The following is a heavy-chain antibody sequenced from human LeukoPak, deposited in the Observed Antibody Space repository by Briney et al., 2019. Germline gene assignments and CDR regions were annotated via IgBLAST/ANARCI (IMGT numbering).Heavy chain of an antibody. CDR3: ARGMRWLQLLDYYYYYMDV. CDR2: INPSGGST. V-gene: IGHV1-46*01. J-gene: IGHJ6*03. Sequence: GASVKVSCKASGYTFTGYYMHWVRQAPGQGLEWMGIINPSGGSTDYAQKFQGRVTVTRDTSTSTAYMELSSLRSEDTAVYYCARGMRWLQLLDYYYYYMDVWGKGTTVTISS. CDR1: GYTFTGYY. D-gene: IGHD5-24*01.